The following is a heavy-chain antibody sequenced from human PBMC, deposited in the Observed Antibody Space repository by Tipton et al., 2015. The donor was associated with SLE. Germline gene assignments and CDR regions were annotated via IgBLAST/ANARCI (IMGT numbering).Heavy chain of an antibody. CDR3: AGRGDLVVVISYLDY. V-gene: IGHV4-4*02. Sequence: TLSLTCAVSGGSINSRNRWNWVRQPPGQGLEWIGEVYLSGTSNYSPSLRSRVTISVDRSKNQFSLKLSSVTAADTAVYYCAGRGDLVVVISYLDYWGQGTLVTVSS. J-gene: IGHJ4*02. D-gene: IGHD2-21*01. CDR1: GGSINSRNR. CDR2: VYLSGTS.